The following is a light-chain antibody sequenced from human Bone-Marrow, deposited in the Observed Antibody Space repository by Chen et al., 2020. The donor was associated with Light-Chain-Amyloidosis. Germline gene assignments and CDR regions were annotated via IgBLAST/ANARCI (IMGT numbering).Light chain of an antibody. CDR3: QVWDRSSDRPV. CDR2: DDS. Sequence: SSVLTHPSSVSGAPGQPATIACGGNNIGSTSVHWYQQTPGQAPLLVVYDDSDRPSGIPERLSGSNSGNTATLTISRVEAGDEADYYCQVWDRSSDRPVFGGGTKLTVL. V-gene: IGLV3-21*02. J-gene: IGLJ3*02. CDR1: NIGSTS.